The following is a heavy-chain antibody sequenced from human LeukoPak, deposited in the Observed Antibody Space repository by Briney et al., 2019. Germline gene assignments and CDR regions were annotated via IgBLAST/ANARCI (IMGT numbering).Heavy chain of an antibody. Sequence: GGSLRLSCAASGFTFSSYAMHWVRQAPGKGLEWVAVISYDGSNKYYADSVKGRFTISRDNSKNTLYLQMNSLRAEDTAVYYCARDERLWFHAFDIWGQGTMVTVSS. V-gene: IGHV3-30-3*01. J-gene: IGHJ3*02. CDR1: GFTFSSYA. CDR2: ISYDGSNK. CDR3: ARDERLWFHAFDI. D-gene: IGHD3-10*01.